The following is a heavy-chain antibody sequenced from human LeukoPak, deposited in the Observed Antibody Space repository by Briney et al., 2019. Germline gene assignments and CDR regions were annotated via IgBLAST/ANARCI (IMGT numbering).Heavy chain of an antibody. CDR3: ARDPPSGSSGHGY. V-gene: IGHV4-59*12. Sequence: PSETLSLICTVSGGSISSYYWSWIRQPPGKGLEWIGYIYYSGSTNYNPSLKSRVTISVDTSKNQFSLKLSSVTAADSAVYYCARDPPSGSSGHGYWGQGTLVTVSS. CDR2: IYYSGST. CDR1: GGSISSYY. J-gene: IGHJ4*02. D-gene: IGHD6-13*01.